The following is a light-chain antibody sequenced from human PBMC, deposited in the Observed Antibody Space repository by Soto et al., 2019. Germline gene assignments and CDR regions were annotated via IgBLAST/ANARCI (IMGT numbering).Light chain of an antibody. Sequence: SYELTQPPSVSVSPGQTASITCSGDGLGDKYTSWYQQKPGQSPVLVIYQETKRPSGIPERFSGSISGNTATLTISGTQAMDEADYYCQAWDSSTEVFGTGTKLTVL. CDR2: QET. CDR3: QAWDSSTEV. J-gene: IGLJ1*01. CDR1: GLGDKY. V-gene: IGLV3-1*01.